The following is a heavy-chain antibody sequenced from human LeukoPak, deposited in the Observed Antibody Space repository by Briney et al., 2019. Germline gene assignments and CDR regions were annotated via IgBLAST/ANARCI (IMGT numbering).Heavy chain of an antibody. Sequence: QSSETLSLTCTVSGGSISSYYWRWIRQPPGKGLEWIGYIYTSGSTNYNPTLKSRVAISVDTSKNQFSLKLSSVTAADTAVYYCARDSSGGKGYWGQGTLVTVSS. J-gene: IGHJ4*02. CDR1: GGSISSYY. D-gene: IGHD3-22*01. CDR3: ARDSSGGKGY. CDR2: IYTSGST. V-gene: IGHV4-4*09.